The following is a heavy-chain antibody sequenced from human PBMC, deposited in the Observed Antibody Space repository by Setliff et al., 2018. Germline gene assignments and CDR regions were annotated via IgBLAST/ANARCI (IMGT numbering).Heavy chain of an antibody. V-gene: IGHV4-38-2*02. CDR1: GYSIRSGNY. CDR2: IYYSGST. D-gene: IGHD1-1*01. CDR3: ARDSLTTLRRRSFDI. J-gene: IGHJ3*02. Sequence: TSETLSLTCAVSGYSIRSGNYWGWIRQPPGKGLEWIGSIYYSGSTYYNPSLKSRVTISVGTSKNQFSLKLSSVTAADTAVYYCARDSLTTLRRRSFDIWGQGTMVTVSS.